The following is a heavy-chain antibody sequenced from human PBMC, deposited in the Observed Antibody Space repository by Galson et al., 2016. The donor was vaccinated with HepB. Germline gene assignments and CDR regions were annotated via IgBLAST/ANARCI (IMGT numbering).Heavy chain of an antibody. CDR1: GFTFSSYA. V-gene: IGHV3-64*01. Sequence: SLRLSCAASGFTFSSYAMHWVRQAPGKGLEYLSAITGSGDTTYYANSVKGRFTISRDNSENTLYLQMGGLRAEDMAVYYCARDTLSSPWDLDTWGQGTLVTVSS. CDR3: ARDTLSSPWDLDT. CDR2: ITGSGDTT. D-gene: IGHD2-2*01. J-gene: IGHJ5*02.